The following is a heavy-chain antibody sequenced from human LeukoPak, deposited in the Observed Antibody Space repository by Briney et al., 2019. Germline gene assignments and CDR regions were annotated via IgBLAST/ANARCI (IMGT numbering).Heavy chain of an antibody. CDR1: GFTFSNYG. CDR2: IRYDGSDK. D-gene: IGHD3-3*01. Sequence: VQPGGSLRPSCAASGFTFSNYGMHWVRQAPGKGLEWVAFIRYDGSDKYYADSVKGRFTISRDNSKNTLYIQMNSLRVEDTARYYCAKGQLFGDYWGQGTLVTVSS. V-gene: IGHV3-30*02. J-gene: IGHJ4*02. CDR3: AKGQLFGDY.